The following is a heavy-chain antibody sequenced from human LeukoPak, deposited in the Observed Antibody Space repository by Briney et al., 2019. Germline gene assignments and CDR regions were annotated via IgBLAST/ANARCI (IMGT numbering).Heavy chain of an antibody. V-gene: IGHV2-5*02. CDR2: IYWDDDK. CDR3: VHVHTTVTTV. Sequence: KESGPTLVKPTQTLTLTCTFSGFSLTTSGLGVGWIRRPPGEALEWLALIYWDDDKRYRPSLKSRLTITKDTPKNQVVLTMTNMDPVDTATYYCVHVHTTVTTVWGQGTLVTVSS. J-gene: IGHJ4*02. CDR1: GFSLTTSGLG. D-gene: IGHD4-17*01.